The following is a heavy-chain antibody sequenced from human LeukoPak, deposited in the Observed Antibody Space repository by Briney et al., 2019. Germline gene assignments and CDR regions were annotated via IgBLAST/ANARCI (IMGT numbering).Heavy chain of an antibody. CDR3: AKDLMRDRWFAES. J-gene: IGHJ5*02. Sequence: GGSLRLSCAASGFTFSSYGMHWVRQSPGKGLEWVALTRLDASIKYYADSVKGRFTISRDNSKNTLYLQMNSLRPEDTAVYYCAKDLMRDRWFAESWGQGTLVTVSS. D-gene: IGHD3-10*01. CDR1: GFTFSSYG. V-gene: IGHV3-30*02. CDR2: TRLDASIK.